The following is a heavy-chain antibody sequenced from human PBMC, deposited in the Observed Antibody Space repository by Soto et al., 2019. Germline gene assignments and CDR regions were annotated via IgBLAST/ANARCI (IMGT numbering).Heavy chain of an antibody. CDR2: IYYSGSS. Sequence: SETLSLTCTVSGGSIKSYYWSWIRQPPGKGLEWIGSIYYSGSSNSGPSLKSRVTMSVDTSKNQFSLKLSAVIAADTAMYYCARYSYRSDYYFDYWGQGTLVTVSS. V-gene: IGHV4-59*01. J-gene: IGHJ4*02. D-gene: IGHD3-10*01. CDR1: GGSIKSYY. CDR3: ARYSYRSDYYFDY.